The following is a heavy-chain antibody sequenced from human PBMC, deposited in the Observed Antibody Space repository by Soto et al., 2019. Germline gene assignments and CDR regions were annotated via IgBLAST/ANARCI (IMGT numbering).Heavy chain of an antibody. Sequence: SENLSLTCTVSGGSISSYYWSWIRQPPGKGLEWIGYIYYSGSTNYNPSLKSRVTISVDTSKNQFSLKLSSVTAADTAVYYCAREAQFCSGGSRSSRFAPCGQGTLVTVSS. J-gene: IGHJ5*02. V-gene: IGHV4-59*01. CDR3: AREAQFCSGGSRSSRFAP. D-gene: IGHD2-15*01. CDR1: GGSISSYY. CDR2: IYYSGST.